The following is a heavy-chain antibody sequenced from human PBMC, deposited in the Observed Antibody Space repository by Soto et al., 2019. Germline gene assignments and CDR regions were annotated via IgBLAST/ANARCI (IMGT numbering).Heavy chain of an antibody. CDR2: SSSSGSTI. D-gene: IGHD3-16*01. V-gene: IGHV3-11*01. Sequence: QVQLVESGGGLVKPGGSLRLSCAASGFTFSDYYMSWIRQAPGKGLEWLSYSSSSGSTIYYAESLKGRFTISRDNAKNSLVLQMNSLRAEDTAVYYWARAYRGGIGLVGPTYSFDYWGQGTLVTVPS. CDR3: ARAYRGGIGLVGPTYSFDY. J-gene: IGHJ4*02. CDR1: GFTFSDYY.